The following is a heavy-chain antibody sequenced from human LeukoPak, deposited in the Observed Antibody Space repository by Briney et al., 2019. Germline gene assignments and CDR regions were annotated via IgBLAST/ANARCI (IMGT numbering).Heavy chain of an antibody. J-gene: IGHJ6*02. V-gene: IGHV2-26*01. D-gene: IGHD3-3*01. CDR1: GFSLSNARMG. CDR3: ARIVDSWGDYGMDV. Sequence: ESGPTLVNPTETLTLTCTVSGFSLSNARMGVSWIRQPPGKALEWLAHIFSNDEKSYSTSLKSRLTISKDTSKSQVVLTMTNMDPVDTATYYCARIVDSWGDYGMDVWGQGTTVTVSS. CDR2: IFSNDEK.